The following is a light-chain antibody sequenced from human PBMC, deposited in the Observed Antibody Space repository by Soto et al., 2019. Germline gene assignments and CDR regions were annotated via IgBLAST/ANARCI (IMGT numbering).Light chain of an antibody. Sequence: DIQLTQSPSTLSASVVDTSTITCRASQSIHPWLAWYQQRPGKAPKLLIYKWSSLAGGVPSRFSGSGSGTEFTLTISSLQPYDFGTYYCQQYDTSPLTFGGGTKVEVK. CDR2: KWS. CDR1: QSIHPW. J-gene: IGKJ4*02. V-gene: IGKV1-5*03. CDR3: QQYDTSPLT.